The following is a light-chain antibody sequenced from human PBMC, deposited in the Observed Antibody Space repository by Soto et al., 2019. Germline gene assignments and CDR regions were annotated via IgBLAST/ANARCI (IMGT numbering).Light chain of an antibody. J-gene: IGKJ4*01. CDR1: QTLSNR. Sequence: EIVLTQSPTTLSSFPGERVTLSCRASQTLSNRLAWYQHKPGQAPRLLIYVTSNRATGIPARFSGSGSGTDYTLTISSLQPEDVATYYCQKYNSAPLTFGGGTKVDIK. CDR3: QKYNSAPLT. V-gene: IGKV3-11*01. CDR2: VTS.